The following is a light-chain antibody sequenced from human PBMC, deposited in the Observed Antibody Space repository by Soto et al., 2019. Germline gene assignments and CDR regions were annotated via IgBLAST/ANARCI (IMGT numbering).Light chain of an antibody. CDR2: DVS. CDR3: SSYALSSTPVL. Sequence: QPVLTQPPSVSESPGQSVTISCTGTTSDVGAYNRVSWYQQSPGTAPKLMIYDVSSRPSGVPDRFSGSKSGNTAFLTISGLQAEDEADYYCSSYALSSTPVLFGGGTKVTVL. J-gene: IGLJ2*01. V-gene: IGLV2-18*02. CDR1: TSDVGAYNR.